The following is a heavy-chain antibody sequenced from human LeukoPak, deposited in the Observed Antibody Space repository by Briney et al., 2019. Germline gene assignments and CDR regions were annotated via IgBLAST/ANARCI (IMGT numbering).Heavy chain of an antibody. CDR3: ARDHGYYYGSGSYFGFDP. D-gene: IGHD3-10*01. Sequence: GGSLRLSCAASGFTFSSYWMTWVRQAPGKGLEWVANINQDGSEKYYVDSVKGRFTISRDNAKNSLYLQMNSLRAEDTAVYYCARDHGYYYGSGSYFGFDPWGQGTLVTVSS. CDR2: INQDGSEK. V-gene: IGHV3-7*01. J-gene: IGHJ5*02. CDR1: GFTFSSYW.